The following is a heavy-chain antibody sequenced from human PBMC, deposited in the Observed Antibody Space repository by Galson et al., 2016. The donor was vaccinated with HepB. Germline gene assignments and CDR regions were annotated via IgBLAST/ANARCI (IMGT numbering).Heavy chain of an antibody. J-gene: IGHJ5*02. CDR2: MSYDGNEK. D-gene: IGHD2-15*01. CDR3: TKDRAAYCSGGSCYSGFDP. V-gene: IGHV3-30*18. CDR1: KVIFNTYG. Sequence: SLRLSCAASKVIFNTYGIHWVRQAPGKGLEWVALMSYDGNEKYYAVSVKGRSTISRGISKNTVNLEMNNLTVADTALYYCTKDRAAYCSGGSCYSGFDPWGQGTLVIVSS.